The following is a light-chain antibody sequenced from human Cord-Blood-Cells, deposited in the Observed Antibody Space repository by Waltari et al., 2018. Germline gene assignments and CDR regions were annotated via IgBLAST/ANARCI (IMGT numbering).Light chain of an antibody. Sequence: QSALTQPRSVSGSPGQSVTISCTGTSSDVGGYNYVSWYQQQPGKAPKLMIYHVSKRPSGVPDRCSGSKSVNTASLTISGLQAEDEADYYCCSYAGSYTYVVFGGGTKLTVL. CDR3: CSYAGSYTYVV. J-gene: IGLJ2*01. CDR2: HVS. V-gene: IGLV2-11*01. CDR1: SSDVGGYNY.